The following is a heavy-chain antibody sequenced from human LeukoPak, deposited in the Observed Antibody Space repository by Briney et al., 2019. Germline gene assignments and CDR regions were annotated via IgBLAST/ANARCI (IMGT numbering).Heavy chain of an antibody. V-gene: IGHV3-7*01. CDR3: ARSLDY. CDR2: IKLDGSEK. Sequence: QPGGSLRLFCAASGFTFSRYSMNWVRQAPGKGLQWEANIKLDGSEKYYVDSVKGRFTISRDNAQNPLHLRMNRLRAEDTAVYYCARSLDYWDQGTLVIVSS. J-gene: IGHJ4*02. CDR1: GFTFSRYS.